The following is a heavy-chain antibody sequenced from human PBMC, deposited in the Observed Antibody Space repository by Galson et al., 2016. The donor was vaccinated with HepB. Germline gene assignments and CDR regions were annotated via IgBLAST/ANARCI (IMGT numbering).Heavy chain of an antibody. Sequence: PALVKPTQTLTLTCTFSGFSLSTSGVGVGWIRQPPGKALEWLALIYWDGDKHYSPSLRSRPTITKDTSENQVVLTMTNMDPADTAFYYCAHFSSGWYSVGRAFDIWGQGTIVTVSS. CDR2: IYWDGDK. V-gene: IGHV2-5*02. CDR1: GFSLSTSGVG. D-gene: IGHD6-19*01. CDR3: AHFSSGWYSVGRAFDI. J-gene: IGHJ3*02.